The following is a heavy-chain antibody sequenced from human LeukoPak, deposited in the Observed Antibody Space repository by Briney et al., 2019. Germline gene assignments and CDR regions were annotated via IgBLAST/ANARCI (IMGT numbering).Heavy chain of an antibody. CDR2: IYYSGST. D-gene: IGHD2-2*01. Sequence: PSETLSLTCTVSGGSISSYYWSWIRQPPGKGLEWVGYIYYSGSTNYNPSLKSGVTISVYTSKNQLSLKLSSLTAADTAVYYYARAGSTSWPLPCNSFDPWGQGTLVTVSS. V-gene: IGHV4-59*01. CDR3: ARAGSTSWPLPCNSFDP. J-gene: IGHJ5*02. CDR1: GGSISSYY.